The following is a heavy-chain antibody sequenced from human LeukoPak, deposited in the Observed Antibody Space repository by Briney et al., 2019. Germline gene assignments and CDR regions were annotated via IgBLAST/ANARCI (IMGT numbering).Heavy chain of an antibody. CDR3: AKDGKYCGSATCCQYFDY. D-gene: IGHD2-2*01. CDR2: ISGSGGSA. J-gene: IGHJ4*02. CDR1: GFTFSTYA. Sequence: GGSLRLSCAASGFTFSTYAMNWVRQAPGKGLEWVSAISGSGGSASYTDSVKGRFAISRDNSKSTLYLQMNSLRAEDTAVYYCAKDGKYCGSATCCQYFDYWGQGTLVTVSS. V-gene: IGHV3-23*01.